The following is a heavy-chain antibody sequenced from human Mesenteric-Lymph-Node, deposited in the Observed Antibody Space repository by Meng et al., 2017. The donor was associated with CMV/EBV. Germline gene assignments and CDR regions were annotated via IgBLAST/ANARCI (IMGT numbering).Heavy chain of an antibody. CDR1: DSTFSSYA. V-gene: IGHV3-30-3*01. J-gene: IGHJ6*02. D-gene: IGHD3-10*01. CDR3: ARPNLYPYGFRTDHYYGMEV. CDR2: VSYDGSRK. Sequence: GESLKISCVASDSTFSSYAMHWVRQAPGKGLEWVAVVSYDGSRKYYADSVKGRFTISRDNSENTLYVQMDSLGPEDTAVYYCARPNLYPYGFRTDHYYGMEVWGQGTTVTVSS.